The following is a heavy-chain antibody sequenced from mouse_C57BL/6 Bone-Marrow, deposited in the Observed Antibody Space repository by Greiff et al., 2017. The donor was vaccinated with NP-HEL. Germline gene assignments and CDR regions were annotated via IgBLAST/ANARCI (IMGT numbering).Heavy chain of an antibody. CDR3: ARSLELRGVYYAMDY. D-gene: IGHD2-12*01. Sequence: QVQLQQSGAELVRPGASVKLSCKASGYTFTDYYINWVKQRPGQGLEWIARIYPGSGNTYYNEKFKGKATLTAEKSSSTAYMQLSSLTSEDSAVYFCARSLELRGVYYAMDYWGQGTSVTVSS. J-gene: IGHJ4*01. CDR2: IYPGSGNT. CDR1: GYTFTDYY. V-gene: IGHV1-76*01.